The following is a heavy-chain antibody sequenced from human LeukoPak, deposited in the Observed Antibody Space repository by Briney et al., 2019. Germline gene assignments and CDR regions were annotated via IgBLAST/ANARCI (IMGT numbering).Heavy chain of an antibody. V-gene: IGHV3-21*01. J-gene: IGHJ6*02. CDR1: GFTFSSYS. D-gene: IGHD6-6*01. CDR2: ISSSSSYI. Sequence: KSGGSLRLSCAASGFTFSSYSMNWVRQAPGKGLEWVSSISSSSSYIYYADSVKGRFTISRDNAKNSLYLQMNSLRAEDTAVYYCARDVSSRGYGMDVWAKGPRSPSP. CDR3: ARDVSSRGYGMDV.